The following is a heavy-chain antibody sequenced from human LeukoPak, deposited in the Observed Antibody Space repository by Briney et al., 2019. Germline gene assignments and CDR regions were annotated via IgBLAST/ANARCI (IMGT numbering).Heavy chain of an antibody. CDR2: ISPSGDIT. V-gene: IGHV3-23*01. D-gene: IGHD5-18*01. CDR1: GFIFSSHG. CDR3: AKGIYSYGYVFFDY. J-gene: IGHJ4*02. Sequence: GGSLRLSCAASGFIFSSHGMNWVRQAPGKGLEWVSGISPSGDITYYADSVKGRFTISRDNAKNSLYLQMNSLRAEDTAVYYCAKGIYSYGYVFFDYWGQGTLVTVSS.